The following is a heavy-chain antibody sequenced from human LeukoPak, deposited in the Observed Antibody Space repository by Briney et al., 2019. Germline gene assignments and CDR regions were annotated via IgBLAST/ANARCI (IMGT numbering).Heavy chain of an antibody. V-gene: IGHV3-33*06. CDR1: GFTFSSYG. CDR2: IWDGGSKK. J-gene: IGHJ4*02. Sequence: GGSLRLSCAASGFTFSSYGMSWVRQVPGKGLEWVSVIWDGGSKKYYADAVKGRFTISRDNSKNTLYLQMNSLRAEDTAVYYCRKDFIDWDYYDSSGYHKDLIYFDYWGQGTLVTVSS. CDR3: RKDFIDWDYYDSSGYHKDLIYFDY. D-gene: IGHD3-22*01.